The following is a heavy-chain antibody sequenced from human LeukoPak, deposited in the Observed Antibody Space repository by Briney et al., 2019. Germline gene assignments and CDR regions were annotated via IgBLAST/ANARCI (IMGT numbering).Heavy chain of an antibody. Sequence: GASVKVSCKASGYTFTRYYMHWVRQAPGQGLEWMGWINPHSGGTKYAQKFQGRVTMTRDTSISTACMELSRLRSDDRAVYYCARGAYVWGRQSGDAFDIWGQGTMVTVSS. CDR2: INPHSGGT. J-gene: IGHJ3*02. CDR1: GYTFTRYY. CDR3: ARGAYVWGRQSGDAFDI. V-gene: IGHV1-2*02. D-gene: IGHD3-16*01.